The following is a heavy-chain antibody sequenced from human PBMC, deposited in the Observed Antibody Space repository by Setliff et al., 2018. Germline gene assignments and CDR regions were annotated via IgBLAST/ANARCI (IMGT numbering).Heavy chain of an antibody. CDR3: SRLARFCTRVACQTLSGGEF. CDR1: GYSFTDYG. J-gene: IGHJ1*01. D-gene: IGHD2-8*01. Sequence: ASVKVSCKTSGYSFTDYGIAWVRQAPGQGLEWMGWISAHTGNTYSGQKLHDRLTLTTDTSTNTAYMELRSLGSDDTAVYYCSRLARFCTRVACQTLSGGEFWGQGTLVTVSS. V-gene: IGHV1-18*01. CDR2: ISAHTGNT.